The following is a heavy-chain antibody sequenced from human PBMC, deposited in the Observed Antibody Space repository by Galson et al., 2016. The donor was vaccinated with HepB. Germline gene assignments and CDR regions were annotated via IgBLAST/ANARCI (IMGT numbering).Heavy chain of an antibody. Sequence: CAISGDSVFRNDVAWNWIRQSPSRGLEWLGRTYYSSRWNNDYSASVKSRININLDTPNNHFSLQLTSVTPEDTAVYYCARGRNSAFDYWGQGTLVTVSS. CDR3: ARGRNSAFDY. J-gene: IGHJ4*02. D-gene: IGHD1-14*01. CDR1: GDSVFRNDVA. CDR2: TYYSSRWNN. V-gene: IGHV6-1*01.